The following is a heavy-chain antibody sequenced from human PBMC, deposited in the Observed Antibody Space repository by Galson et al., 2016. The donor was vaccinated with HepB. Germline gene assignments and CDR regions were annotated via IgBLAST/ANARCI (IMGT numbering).Heavy chain of an antibody. CDR1: GFTFSSYS. Sequence: SLRLSCAVSGFTFSSYSVNWVRQAPGKGLEWVSSISGSTTYRYYADSVKGRFTISRDNAKNSLFLQMNGLRAEDTAVYYCARERGYDFWSGYYSPHKYGMDVWGQGTTVTVSS. V-gene: IGHV3-21*01. J-gene: IGHJ6*02. CDR2: ISGSTTYR. D-gene: IGHD3-3*01. CDR3: ARERGYDFWSGYYSPHKYGMDV.